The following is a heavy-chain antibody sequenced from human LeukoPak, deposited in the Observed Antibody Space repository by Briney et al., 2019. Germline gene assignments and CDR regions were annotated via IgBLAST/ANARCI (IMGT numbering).Heavy chain of an antibody. CDR2: IRHDGSQT. D-gene: IGHD1-14*01. Sequence: PGGSLRLSCAASGFIFTDSWMSWVRQAPGKGLEWVANIRHDGSQTYYLDSVKGRFTISRDNAKNEVSLEMNNLRGADTAVYYCATGANLFQFWGQGTLVTVSS. CDR1: GFIFTDSW. V-gene: IGHV3-7*01. J-gene: IGHJ4*02. CDR3: ATGANLFQF.